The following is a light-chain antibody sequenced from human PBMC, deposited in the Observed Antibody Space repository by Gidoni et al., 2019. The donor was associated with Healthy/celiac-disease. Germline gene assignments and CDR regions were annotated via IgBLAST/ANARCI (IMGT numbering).Light chain of an antibody. V-gene: IGLV2-14*03. Sequence: QSALTQPASVSGSPGPSITIPCTGTISDVGGYNYVSWYQQHPGKAPKLMIYDVSNRPSGVSNRFSGSKSGNTASLTISGLQAEDEADYYCSSYTSSSTKVFGGGTKLTVL. CDR2: DVS. J-gene: IGLJ2*01. CDR3: SSYTSSSTKV. CDR1: ISDVGGYNY.